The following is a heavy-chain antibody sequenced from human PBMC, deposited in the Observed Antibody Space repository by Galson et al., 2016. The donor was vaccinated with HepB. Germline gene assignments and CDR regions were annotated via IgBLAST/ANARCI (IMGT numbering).Heavy chain of an antibody. CDR2: IYYSGST. V-gene: IGHV4-31*03. Sequence: TLSLTCNVYGGSITSGDYYWSWIRQHPGKGLEWIGYIYYSGSTHSNPSLKSRIAMSVDTSKNQFSLDLSSVTAADTAVYYCARLGRAMGSNWFDPWGLGTLVTVSS. CDR1: GGSITSGDYY. J-gene: IGHJ5*02. CDR3: ARLGRAMGSNWFDP. D-gene: IGHD2-8*01.